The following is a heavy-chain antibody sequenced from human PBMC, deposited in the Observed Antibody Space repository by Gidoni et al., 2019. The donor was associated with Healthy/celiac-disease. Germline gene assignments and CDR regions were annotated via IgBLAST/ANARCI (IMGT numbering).Heavy chain of an antibody. CDR3: ARVSHYYGSGTDAFDI. Sequence: QVQLVESGGGVVQPGRSLRLSCAASGFTFSSYAMHWVRQAPGKGLEWVAVISYDGSNKYYADSVKGRFTISRDNSKNTLYLQMNSLRAEDTAVYYCARVSHYYGSGTDAFDIWGQGTMVTVSS. D-gene: IGHD3-10*01. V-gene: IGHV3-30*04. J-gene: IGHJ3*02. CDR2: ISYDGSNK. CDR1: GFTFSSYA.